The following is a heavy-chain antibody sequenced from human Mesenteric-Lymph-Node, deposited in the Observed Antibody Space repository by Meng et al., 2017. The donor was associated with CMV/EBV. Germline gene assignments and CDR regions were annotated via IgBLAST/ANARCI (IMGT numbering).Heavy chain of an antibody. D-gene: IGHD3-3*01. V-gene: IGHV3-43*01. CDR1: GFTFDDYT. Sequence: GESLKISCAASGFTFDDYTMHWVRQAPGKGLEWVSLISWDGGSTYCADSVKGRFTISRDNSKNSLYLQMNSLRTEDTALYYCAKDINGYYDFWSGYPPIGPFDYWGQGTLVTVSS. CDR2: ISWDGGST. J-gene: IGHJ4*02. CDR3: AKDINGYYDFWSGYPPIGPFDY.